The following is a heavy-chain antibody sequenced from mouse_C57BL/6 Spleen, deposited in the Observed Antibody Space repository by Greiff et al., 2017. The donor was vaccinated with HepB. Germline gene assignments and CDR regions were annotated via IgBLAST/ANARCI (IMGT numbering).Heavy chain of an antibody. CDR2: ISYDGSN. D-gene: IGHD2-2*01. J-gene: IGHJ3*01. Sequence: EVQLQQSGPGLVKPSQSLSLTCSVTGYSITSGYYWNWIRQFPGNKLEWMGYISYDGSNNYNPSLKNRISITRDTSKNQFFLKLNSVTTEDTATYYCARGRGMVTEFAYWGQGTLVTVSA. CDR3: ARGRGMVTEFAY. V-gene: IGHV3-6*01. CDR1: GYSITSGYY.